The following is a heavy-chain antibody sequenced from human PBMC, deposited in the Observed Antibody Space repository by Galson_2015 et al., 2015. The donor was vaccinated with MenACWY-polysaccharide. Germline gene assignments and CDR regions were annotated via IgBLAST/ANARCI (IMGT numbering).Heavy chain of an antibody. D-gene: IGHD6-19*01. CDR1: AFSLSNYG. J-gene: IGHJ3*01. CDR2: LSSSRGLI. Sequence: SLRLSCAASAFSLSNYGMNWVRQAPGKGLEWLSYLSSSRGLINYADSVKDRFTISRDDAKNSLFLYMNSLRAEDTAVYYCARDHRTSGLYVAFDLWGQETMVTVSA. CDR3: ARDHRTSGLYVAFDL. V-gene: IGHV3-48*01.